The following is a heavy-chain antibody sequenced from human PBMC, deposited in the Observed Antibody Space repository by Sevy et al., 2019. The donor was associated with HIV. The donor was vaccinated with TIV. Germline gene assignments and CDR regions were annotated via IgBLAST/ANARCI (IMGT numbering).Heavy chain of an antibody. D-gene: IGHD1-20*01. Sequence: GGSLRLSCAASGFTVSNSHMSWARQAPGKGLEWVSILFSSGNTYYADSVKGRFTVSRDNSMNTLYLQMHSLTVEDTAVYYCEGYNNGFDYWAHGTLVTVSS. CDR1: GFTVSNSH. CDR3: EGYNNGFDY. CDR2: LFSSGNT. J-gene: IGHJ4*01. V-gene: IGHV3-66*01.